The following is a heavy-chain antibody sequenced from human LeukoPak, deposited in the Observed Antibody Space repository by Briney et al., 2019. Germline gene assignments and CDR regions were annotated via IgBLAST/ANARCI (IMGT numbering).Heavy chain of an antibody. CDR1: GGTFSSYA. Sequence: GASVKVSCKASGGTFSSYAISWVRQAPGQGLEWMGGIIPIFGTANYAQKFQGRVTITADESTSTAYMELSSLRSEDTAVYYCATGYQRAKGYYYYMDVWGKGTTVTVSS. CDR2: IIPIFGTA. V-gene: IGHV1-69*13. CDR3: ATGYQRAKGYYYYMDV. J-gene: IGHJ6*03. D-gene: IGHD2-2*01.